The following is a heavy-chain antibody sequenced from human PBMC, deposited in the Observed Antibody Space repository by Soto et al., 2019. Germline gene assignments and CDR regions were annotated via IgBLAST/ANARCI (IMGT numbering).Heavy chain of an antibody. D-gene: IGHD3-3*02. CDR3: AKHREWGSISPYDYYGMDV. Sequence: EVQLVESGGGLVQPGGSLRLSCEASGFTFRNYDMHWVRQGTGKGLEWVSGISAAGDPDYADSVEGRFTISRENAQNSFFLQMDSLRAEDTAVYYCAKHREWGSISPYDYYGMDVWGQGTTVTVSS. CDR2: ISAAGDP. CDR1: GFTFRNYD. J-gene: IGHJ6*02. V-gene: IGHV3-13*05.